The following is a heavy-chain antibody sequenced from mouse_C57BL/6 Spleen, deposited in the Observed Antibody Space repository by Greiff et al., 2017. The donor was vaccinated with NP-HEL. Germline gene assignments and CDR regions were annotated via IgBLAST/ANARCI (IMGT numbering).Heavy chain of an antibody. V-gene: IGHV5-6*02. CDR2: ISSGGSYT. Sequence: EVMLVESGGDLVKPGGSLKLSCAASGFTFSSYGMSWVRQTPDKRLEWVATISSGGSYTYYPDSVKGRFTISRDNAKNTLYLQMSSLKSEDTAMYYCARGGSSYGVYFDVWGTGTTVTVSS. D-gene: IGHD1-1*01. CDR3: ARGGSSYGVYFDV. CDR1: GFTFSSYG. J-gene: IGHJ1*03.